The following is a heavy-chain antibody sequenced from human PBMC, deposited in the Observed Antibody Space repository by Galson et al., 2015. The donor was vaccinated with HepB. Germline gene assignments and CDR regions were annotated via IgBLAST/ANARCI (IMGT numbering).Heavy chain of an antibody. CDR2: IIPIVGTA. V-gene: IGHV1-69*11. CDR1: GGSFSNYA. J-gene: IGHJ6*02. CDR3: ARDKSSWGARYYYYGMDV. Sequence: SVKVSCKASGGSFSNYAINWVRQAPGQGLEWMGRIIPIVGTANYAQHFQGRVTITADESTKTGYMELSSLRFEDTAVYYCARDKSSWGARYYYYGMDVWGQGTTVTVAS. D-gene: IGHD3-16*01.